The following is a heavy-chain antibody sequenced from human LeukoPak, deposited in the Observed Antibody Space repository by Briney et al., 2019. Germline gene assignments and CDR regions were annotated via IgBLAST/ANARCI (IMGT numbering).Heavy chain of an antibody. D-gene: IGHD3-22*01. Sequence: PEGSLRLSCAASGFTFSSYAMSWVRQAPGKGLEWVSAISGSGGSTYYADSVKGRFTISRDNSKNTLYLQMNSLRAEDTAVYYCAKDRVDYYDSSGYYPNWFDPWGQGTLVTVSS. CDR2: ISGSGGST. CDR3: AKDRVDYYDSSGYYPNWFDP. V-gene: IGHV3-23*01. J-gene: IGHJ5*02. CDR1: GFTFSSYA.